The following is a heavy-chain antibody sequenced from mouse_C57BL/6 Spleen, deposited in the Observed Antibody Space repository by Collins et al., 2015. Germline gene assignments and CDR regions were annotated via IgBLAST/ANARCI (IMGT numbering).Heavy chain of an antibody. J-gene: IGHJ4*01. V-gene: IGHV12-3*02. CDR3: AGDSSGYYAMDY. CDR1: GFPITSGYY. D-gene: IGHD3-1*01. CDR2: ITHSGET. Sequence: QMQLQESGPGLVKPSQSLFLACSITGFPITSGYYWIWIRQSPGKPLEWMWYITHSGETFYNPSLQSPISITRETSKNQFFLQLNSVTTEDTAMYYCAGDSSGYYAMDYWGQGTSVTVSS.